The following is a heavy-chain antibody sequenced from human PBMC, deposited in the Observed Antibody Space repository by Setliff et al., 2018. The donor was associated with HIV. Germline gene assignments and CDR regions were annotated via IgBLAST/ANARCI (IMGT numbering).Heavy chain of an antibody. J-gene: IGHJ6*03. V-gene: IGHV1-69*02. CDR1: RSTFNSHT. D-gene: IGHD3-3*01. Sequence: SVKVSCKASRSTFNSHTINWVRQAPGQGLDWMGRIIPILGVANYAQRFQGKVTITADNSTSTAYMELTSLRFDDTAMYYCVRGVQSPPHYSYYYIDVWGEGTMVTVSS. CDR3: VRGVQSPPHYSYYYIDV. CDR2: IIPILGVA.